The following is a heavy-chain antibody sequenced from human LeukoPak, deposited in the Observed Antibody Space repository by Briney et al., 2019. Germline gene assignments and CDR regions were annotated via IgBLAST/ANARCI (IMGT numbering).Heavy chain of an antibody. CDR2: IYYSGST. CDR3: ARSGGLWLIFFDY. CDR1: GGSISSGGYY. D-gene: IGHD3-3*02. Sequence: PSQTLSLTCTVSGGSISSGGYYWSWIRQHPGKGLEWIGYIYYSGSTSYNPSLKSRVTISVDTSRNQFSLKLSSVTAADTAVYYCARSGGLWLIFFDYWGQGTLVTVSS. V-gene: IGHV4-31*03. J-gene: IGHJ4*02.